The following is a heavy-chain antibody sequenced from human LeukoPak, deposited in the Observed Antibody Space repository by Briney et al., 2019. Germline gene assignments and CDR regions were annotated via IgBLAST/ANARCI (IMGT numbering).Heavy chain of an antibody. J-gene: IGHJ4*02. CDR2: IKSDGTST. D-gene: IGHD4/OR15-4a*01. CDR1: GFTFSVYW. Sequence: GGSLRLSCAASGFTFSVYWMTWVRQAPGKGLVWVSRIKSDGTSTTYADSVKGRFTISRDNAKNTLYLHMNSLRDEDTAVYYCARGTGYGVFDSWGQGTLVTVSS. V-gene: IGHV3-74*01. CDR3: ARGTGYGVFDS.